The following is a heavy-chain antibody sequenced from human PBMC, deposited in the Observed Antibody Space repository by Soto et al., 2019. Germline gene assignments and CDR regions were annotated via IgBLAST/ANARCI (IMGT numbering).Heavy chain of an antibody. CDR1: GFTFYKYG. CDR2: ISHDGSNK. CDR3: AKDDSNRWYNYYAMDV. D-gene: IGHD3-22*01. Sequence: QVQLVESGGGVVQPGRSLRLSCAASGFTFYKYGMHWVRQAPGKGLEWVALISHDGSNKYYVDSVKGRFTIARDNSKNTVFLQMNRLRPEDTALYFCAKDDSNRWYNYYAMDVWGQGTTVTVSS. J-gene: IGHJ6*02. V-gene: IGHV3-30*18.